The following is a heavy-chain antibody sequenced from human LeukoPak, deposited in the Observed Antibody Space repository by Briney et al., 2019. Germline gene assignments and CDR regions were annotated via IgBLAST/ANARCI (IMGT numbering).Heavy chain of an antibody. CDR1: GGTFSSYA. CDR2: IIPIFGTA. Sequence: GASVTVSCTASGGTFSSYAISWVRQAPGQGLEWMGGIIPIFGTANYAQKFQGRVTITADESTSTAYMELSSLRSEDTAVYYCARSYYYGSGSYINFDYWGQGTLVTVSS. J-gene: IGHJ4*02. D-gene: IGHD3-10*01. V-gene: IGHV1-69*13. CDR3: ARSYYYGSGSYINFDY.